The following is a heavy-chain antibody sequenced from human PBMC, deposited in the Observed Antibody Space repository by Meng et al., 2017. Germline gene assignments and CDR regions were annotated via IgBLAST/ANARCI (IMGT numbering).Heavy chain of an antibody. J-gene: IGHJ6*02. CDR2: IYSGGST. V-gene: IGHV3-66*02. D-gene: IGHD6-13*01. Sequence: GGSLRLSCAASGFTVSSNYMSWVRQAPGKGLEWVSVIYSGGSTYYADSVKGRFTISRDNSKNTLYLQMNSPRAEDTAVYYCARDSSSSWYSTYYYYYGMDVWGQGTTVTVSS. CDR1: GFTVSSNY. CDR3: ARDSSSSWYSTYYYYYGMDV.